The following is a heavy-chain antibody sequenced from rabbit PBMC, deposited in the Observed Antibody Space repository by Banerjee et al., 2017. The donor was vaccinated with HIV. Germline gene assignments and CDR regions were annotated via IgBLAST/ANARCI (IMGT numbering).Heavy chain of an antibody. CDR2: INTATGKA. J-gene: IGHJ4*01. Sequence: QEQLVESGGGLVKPEGSLTLTCKASGFSFSDRDVMCWVRQAPGKGLELIACINTATGKAVYASWAKGRFTISKTSSNTVTLQMTSLTAADTATCFCARDLVGVIGWNFNLWGQGTLVTVS. D-gene: IGHD1-1*01. V-gene: IGHV1S45*01. CDR3: ARDLVGVIGWNFNL. CDR1: GFSFSDRDV.